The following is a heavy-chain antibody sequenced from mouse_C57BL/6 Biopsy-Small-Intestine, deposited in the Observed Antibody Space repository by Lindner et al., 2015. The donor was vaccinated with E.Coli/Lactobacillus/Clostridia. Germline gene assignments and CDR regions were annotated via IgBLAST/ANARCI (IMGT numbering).Heavy chain of an antibody. CDR1: GFTFSSYG. V-gene: IGHV5-6*01. J-gene: IGHJ4*01. Sequence: VQLQESGGDLVKPGGSLKLACAASGFTFSSYGMSWVRQTPDKRLEWVATISSGGSYTYYPDSVKGRFTISRDNAKNTLFLQMTSLWSEDTAMYYCARPHYYAMDYWGQGTSVTVSS. CDR2: ISSGGSYT. CDR3: ARPHYYAMDY.